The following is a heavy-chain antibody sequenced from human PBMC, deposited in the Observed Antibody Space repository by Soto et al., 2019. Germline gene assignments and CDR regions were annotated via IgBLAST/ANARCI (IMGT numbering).Heavy chain of an antibody. CDR3: ARGWAAAGTERYYYYYGMDV. J-gene: IGHJ6*02. D-gene: IGHD6-13*01. CDR1: GGSFSGYY. Sequence: QVQLQQWGAGLLKPSETLSLTCAVYGGSFSGYYWSWIRQPPGKGLEWIGEINHSGSTNYNPSLKSRVTISVDTSKNQFSLKLSSVTAADTAVYYCARGWAAAGTERYYYYYGMDVWGQGTTVTVSS. V-gene: IGHV4-34*01. CDR2: INHSGST.